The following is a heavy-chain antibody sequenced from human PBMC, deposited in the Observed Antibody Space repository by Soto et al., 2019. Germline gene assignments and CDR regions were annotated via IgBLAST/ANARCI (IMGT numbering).Heavy chain of an antibody. CDR1: GGSIGGDS. CDR2: IYHSGST. CDR3: ARAGIVQVSYAMDV. J-gene: IGHJ6*02. Sequence: ETLSLTCTVSGGSIGGDSWNWIRQSPGKGLDFIGYIYHSGSTNYNPSLKSRVTISMDTSKNQFSLRLSSVTAADTAVYYCARAGIVQVSYAMDVWGQGTTVTVSS. V-gene: IGHV4-59*01. D-gene: IGHD2-8*01.